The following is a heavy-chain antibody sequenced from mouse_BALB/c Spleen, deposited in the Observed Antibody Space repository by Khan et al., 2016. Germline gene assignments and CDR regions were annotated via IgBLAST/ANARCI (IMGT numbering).Heavy chain of an antibody. CDR2: IDPENGDS. D-gene: IGHD2-1*01. CDR1: GYNIKDFY. V-gene: IGHV14-4*02. J-gene: IGHJ3*01. CDR3: YSYGNAFAWFHC. Sequence: VQLQQSGAELVRSGASVKLSCTASGYNIKDFYMHWVKERPEQGLEWIGWIDPENGDSDYAPKFKGKATMTADTSSNKAYLQLSSLTSEDTAVYCCYSYGNAFAWFHCWEQRTVITVAA.